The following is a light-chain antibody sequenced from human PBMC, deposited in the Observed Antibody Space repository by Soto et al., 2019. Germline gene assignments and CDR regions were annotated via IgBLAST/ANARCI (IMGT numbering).Light chain of an antibody. CDR2: DAS. CDR1: QSVSSY. Sequence: EIVLTQSPDTLSLSPGERATLSCRASQSVSSYLAWYQQKPGQAPRLLIYDASNRATGIPARFSGSGSGTDFTLTISSLEPEDFAVYYCQQRRGPFGPGTKVDIK. CDR3: QQRRGP. V-gene: IGKV3-11*01. J-gene: IGKJ3*01.